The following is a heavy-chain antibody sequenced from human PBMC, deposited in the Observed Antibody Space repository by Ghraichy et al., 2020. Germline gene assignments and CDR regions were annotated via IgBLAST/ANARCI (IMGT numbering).Heavy chain of an antibody. V-gene: IGHV4-31*03. CDR2: IYYSGST. D-gene: IGHD3-3*01. Sequence: SQTLSLTCTVSGGSISSGGYYWSWIRQHPGKGLEWIGYIYYSGSTYYNPSLKSRVTISVDTSKNQFSLKLSSVTAADTAVYYCARGVPYYDFWSGYYSYYYYYYMDVWGKGTTVTVSS. CDR3: ARGVPYYDFWSGYYSYYYYYYMDV. CDR1: GGSISSGGYY. J-gene: IGHJ6*03.